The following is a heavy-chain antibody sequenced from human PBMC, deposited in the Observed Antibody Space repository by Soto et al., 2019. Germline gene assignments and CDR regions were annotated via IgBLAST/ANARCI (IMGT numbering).Heavy chain of an antibody. V-gene: IGHV3-23*01. Sequence: GGSLRLSCAASGFTFSSYAMSWVRQAPGKGLEWVSAISGSGGSTYYADSGKGRFTISRDNSKNTLYLQMNSLRAEDTAVYYCAKEVGGIRYFEPSGYWGQGTLVTVSS. D-gene: IGHD3-9*01. J-gene: IGHJ4*02. CDR2: ISGSGGST. CDR1: GFTFSSYA. CDR3: AKEVGGIRYFEPSGY.